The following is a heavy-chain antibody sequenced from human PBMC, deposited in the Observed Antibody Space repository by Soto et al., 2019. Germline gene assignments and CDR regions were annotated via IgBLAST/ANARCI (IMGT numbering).Heavy chain of an antibody. CDR1: GFTFSSYA. J-gene: IGHJ5*02. CDR2: ISASGSTF. CDR3: ARALGANH. V-gene: IGHV3-48*03. Sequence: ESGGGLVQPGGSLRLSCAASGFTFSSYAMHWVRQAPGKGLEWVSYISASGSTFYYADSVKGRFTISRDNAKNSLSLQMNSLRAEDTAVYYCARALGANHWGQGTLVTVSS.